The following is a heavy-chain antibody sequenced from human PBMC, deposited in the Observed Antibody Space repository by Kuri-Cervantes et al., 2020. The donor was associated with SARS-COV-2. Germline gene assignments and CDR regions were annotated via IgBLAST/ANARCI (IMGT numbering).Heavy chain of an antibody. J-gene: IGHJ6*02. CDR2: FDPQSDEK. D-gene: IGHD3-22*01. CDR3: ARSTPFRRLVVISQGGAFDI. V-gene: IGHV1-24*01. CDR1: GHTLTELP. Sequence: ASVKVSCKVSGHTLTELPMHWVRQAPGKGLEWMGSFDPQSDEKIYAQKFEGRVTMTEDTSTDTAYLELSSLRSDDTAVYYCARSTPFRRLVVISQGGAFDIWGQGTTVTVSS.